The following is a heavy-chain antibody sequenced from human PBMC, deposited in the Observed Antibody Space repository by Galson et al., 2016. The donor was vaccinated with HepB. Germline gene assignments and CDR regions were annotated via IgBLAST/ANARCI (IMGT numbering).Heavy chain of an antibody. CDR2: ISGSGSKT. J-gene: IGHJ4*02. Sequence: SLRLSCAASEFTFSSYAMSWVRQAPGKGLEWVSAISGSGSKTYYADSVKGRFTIARDNSKNTLSLQMNSLRAEDTAVYYCARSGSYYTFDFWGQGTLVTVSS. CDR3: ARSGSYYTFDF. V-gene: IGHV3-23*01. CDR1: EFTFSSYA. D-gene: IGHD1-26*01.